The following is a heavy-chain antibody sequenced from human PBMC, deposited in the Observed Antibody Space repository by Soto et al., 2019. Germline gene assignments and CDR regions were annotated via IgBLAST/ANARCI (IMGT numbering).Heavy chain of an antibody. V-gene: IGHV4-38-2*01. Sequence: SETLSLTCAVSGYPIASGYYWAWIRQSPGKGLEWIGSIYHAGSVYYNPSLNGRVALSMDTSKNHFSLKLTSVTAADTAVYYCARTFDHYGMDVWGQGTTVTVSS. CDR3: ARTFDHYGMDV. J-gene: IGHJ6*02. CDR2: IYHAGSV. CDR1: GYPIASGYY. D-gene: IGHD3-9*01.